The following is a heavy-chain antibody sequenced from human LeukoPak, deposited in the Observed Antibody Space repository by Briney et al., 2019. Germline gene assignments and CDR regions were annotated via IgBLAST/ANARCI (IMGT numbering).Heavy chain of an antibody. J-gene: IGHJ4*02. CDR1: GFTFSSYG. V-gene: IGHV3-30*02. D-gene: IGHD3-22*01. CDR3: ARARYYYDSSGYYYPDY. Sequence: GGSLRLSCAASGFTFSSYGMHWVRQAPGKGLEWVAFIRYDGSNKYYADSVKGRFTISRDNSKNTLYLQMSSLRSEDTAVYYCARARYYYDSSGYYYPDYWGQGTLVTVSS. CDR2: IRYDGSNK.